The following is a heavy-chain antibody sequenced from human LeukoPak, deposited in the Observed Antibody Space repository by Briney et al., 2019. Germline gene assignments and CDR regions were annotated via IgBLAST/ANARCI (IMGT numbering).Heavy chain of an antibody. Sequence: PSETLSLTCTVSGGSISSYYWSWIRQPAGKGLEWIGRIYTSGSTNYNPSLKSRVTMSVDTSKNQFSLKLSSVTAADTAAYYCAREGLLWFGESFDPWGQGTLVTVSS. CDR2: IYTSGST. V-gene: IGHV4-4*07. J-gene: IGHJ5*02. D-gene: IGHD3-10*01. CDR1: GGSISSYY. CDR3: AREGLLWFGESFDP.